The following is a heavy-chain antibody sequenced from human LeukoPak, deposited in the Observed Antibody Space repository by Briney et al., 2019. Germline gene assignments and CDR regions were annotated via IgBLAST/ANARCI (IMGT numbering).Heavy chain of an antibody. CDR3: ARSNSVRGVIPLWFDS. CDR1: GYTFTSYD. CDR2: ISAYNGNT. Sequence: ASVKVSCKASGYTFTSYDISWVRQAPGQGLEWMGWISAYNGNTNYAQKLQGRVTMTTDTSTSTAYMELRSLRSDDTAVYYCARSNSVRGVIPLWFDSWGQGTLVTVSS. D-gene: IGHD3-10*01. V-gene: IGHV1-18*01. J-gene: IGHJ5*01.